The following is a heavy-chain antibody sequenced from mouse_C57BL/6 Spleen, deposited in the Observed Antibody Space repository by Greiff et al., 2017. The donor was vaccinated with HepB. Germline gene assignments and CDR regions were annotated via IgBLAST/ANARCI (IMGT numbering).Heavy chain of an antibody. CDR2: ISSGGSYT. D-gene: IGHD2-14*01. Sequence: EVQLVESGGDLVKPGGSLKLSCAASGFTFSSYGMSWVRQTPDKRLEWVATISSGGSYTYYPDSVKGRFTISRDNAKNTLYLQMSSLKSEDTAMYYCARHARYFDYWGQGTTLTVSS. CDR1: GFTFSSYG. J-gene: IGHJ2*01. V-gene: IGHV5-6*01. CDR3: ARHARYFDY.